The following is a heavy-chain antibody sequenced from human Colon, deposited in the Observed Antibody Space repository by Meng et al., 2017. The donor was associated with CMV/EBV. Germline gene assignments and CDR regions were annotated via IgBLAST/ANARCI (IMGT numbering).Heavy chain of an antibody. CDR1: GGSFSGYY. J-gene: IGHJ5*02. CDR2: LNHSGST. V-gene: IGHV4-34*01. D-gene: IGHD2-2*01. CDR3: TRRPPLYCSSTSCYLDWFDP. Sequence: SQTLSLTCAVYGGSFSGYYWSWIRQPPGKGLEWIGELNHSGSTNYNPSLKSRVTISVDTSKNQFSLKLSSVTAADTAVYYCTRRPPLYCSSTSCYLDWFDPWGQGTLVTVSS.